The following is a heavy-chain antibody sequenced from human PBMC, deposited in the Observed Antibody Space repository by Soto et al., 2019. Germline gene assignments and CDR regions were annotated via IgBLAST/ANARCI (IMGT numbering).Heavy chain of an antibody. D-gene: IGHD3-3*01. J-gene: IGHJ5*02. CDR1: GGTFSSYA. CDR2: IIPIFGTA. CDR3: ARDLTIFGVVINWFDP. V-gene: IGHV1-69*13. Sequence: SVKVSCKASGGTFSSYAISWVRQAPGQGLEWMGGIIPIFGTANYAQKFQGRVTITADESTSTAYMELSSLRSEDTAVYYCARDLTIFGVVINWFDPWGQGTLVTV.